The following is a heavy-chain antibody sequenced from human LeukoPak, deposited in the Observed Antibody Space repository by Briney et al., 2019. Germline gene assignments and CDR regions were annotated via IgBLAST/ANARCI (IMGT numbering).Heavy chain of an antibody. CDR2: ISGSGGST. J-gene: IGHJ4*02. Sequence: GGSLRLSCAASGFTFSSYAMSWDRQAPGKGLEWVSAISGSGGSTYYADSVKGRFTISRDNSKNTLYLQMNSLRAEDTAVYYCAKVPVRIAAAGRFDYWGQGTLVTVSS. V-gene: IGHV3-23*01. D-gene: IGHD6-13*01. CDR1: GFTFSSYA. CDR3: AKVPVRIAAAGRFDY.